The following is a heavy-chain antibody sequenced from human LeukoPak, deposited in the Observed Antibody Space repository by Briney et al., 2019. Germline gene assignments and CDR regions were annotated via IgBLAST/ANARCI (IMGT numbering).Heavy chain of an antibody. Sequence: GGSLRLSCAASGFTFSSYSMNWVRQAPGKGLEWVSYISSSGGTIYYADSVKGRFTISRDNAKNSLYLHMNSLRAEDTAVYYCARDGVTTVTKAQNWFDPWGQGTLVTVSS. CDR3: ARDGVTTVTKAQNWFDP. CDR2: ISSSGGTI. J-gene: IGHJ5*02. D-gene: IGHD4-17*01. V-gene: IGHV3-48*01. CDR1: GFTFSSYS.